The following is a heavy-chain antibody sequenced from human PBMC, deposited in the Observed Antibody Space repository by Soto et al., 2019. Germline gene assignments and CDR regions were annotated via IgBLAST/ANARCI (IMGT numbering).Heavy chain of an antibody. J-gene: IGHJ4*02. CDR2: IYYSGST. V-gene: IGHV4-31*03. CDR3: ARVQTQPSGGWEDY. CDR1: GGSISSGGYY. Sequence: QVQLQESGPGLVKPSQTLSLTCTVSGGSISSGGYYWSWIRQHPGKGLDWIGYIYYSGSTYYNPSLKGRVTISVDTSKNQFSLKLISGTAADTAVYYCARVQTQPSGGWEDYWGQGTLVTVSS. D-gene: IGHD1-26*01.